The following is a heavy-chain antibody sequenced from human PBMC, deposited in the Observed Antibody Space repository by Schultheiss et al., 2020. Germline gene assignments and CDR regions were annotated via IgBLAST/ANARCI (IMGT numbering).Heavy chain of an antibody. CDR2: IKSKTDGGTT. J-gene: IGHJ6*03. CDR1: GFTFSNAW. Sequence: GGSLRLSCAASGFTFSNAWMNWVRQAPGKGLEWVGRIKSKTDGGTTDYAAPVKGRFTISRDDSKNTLYLQMNSLKTEDTAVYYCARDGAQLEDIVVVPAAMPQKPSYYMDVWGKGTTVTVSS. CDR3: ARDGAQLEDIVVVPAAMPQKPSYYMDV. D-gene: IGHD2-2*01. V-gene: IGHV3-15*07.